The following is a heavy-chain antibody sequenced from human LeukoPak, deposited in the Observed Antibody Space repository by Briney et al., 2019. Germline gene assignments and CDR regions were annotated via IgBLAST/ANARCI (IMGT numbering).Heavy chain of an antibody. CDR1: GLTFSNYG. CDR3: AKSMDILTGYLWSLDC. Sequence: PGGSLTLSCAPSGLTFSNYGMHWVRQPPGKGLEGVAFIRYDGSSKFYAHSVNGRFTISRDNSKSTIYPQINILRAGDTAVYYCAKSMDILTGYLWSLDCWGQGTLVTVSS. V-gene: IGHV3-30*02. D-gene: IGHD3-9*01. CDR2: IRYDGSSK. J-gene: IGHJ4*02.